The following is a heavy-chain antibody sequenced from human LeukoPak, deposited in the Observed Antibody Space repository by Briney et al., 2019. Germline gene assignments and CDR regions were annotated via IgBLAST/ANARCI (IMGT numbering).Heavy chain of an antibody. J-gene: IGHJ4*02. V-gene: IGHV5-51*01. D-gene: IGHD2-2*02. CDR2: IYPGDSDT. Sequence: GESLKISCKGSGYSFTSYRIGWVRQMPGKGLEWMGIIYPGDSDTRYSPSFQGQVTISADKSISTAYLQWSSLKASDTAMYYCARATVQYCSSTSCSTHRYFDYWGQGTLSPSPQ. CDR3: ARATVQYCSSTSCSTHRYFDY. CDR1: GYSFTSYR.